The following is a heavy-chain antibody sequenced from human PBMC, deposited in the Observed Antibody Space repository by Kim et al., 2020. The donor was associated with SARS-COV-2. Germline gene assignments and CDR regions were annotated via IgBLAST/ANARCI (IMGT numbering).Heavy chain of an antibody. J-gene: IGHJ4*02. D-gene: IGHD3-10*01. Sequence: GRAKYYMAPVKGRFTISRDNAKNSLYLQMNSLRADDTAVYFCARDSAGFDYWGQGTLVTVSS. V-gene: IGHV3-7*03. CDR3: ARDSAGFDY. CDR2: GRAK.